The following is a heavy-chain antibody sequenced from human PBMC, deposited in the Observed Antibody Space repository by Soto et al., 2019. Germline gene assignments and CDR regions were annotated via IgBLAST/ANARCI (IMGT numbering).Heavy chain of an antibody. D-gene: IGHD2-2*01. J-gene: IGHJ6*02. CDR1: GFTFGDYA. CDR2: LRSKAYGGTT. V-gene: IGHV3-49*03. CDR3: TRDAGYCSSTSFPCYYDYYGMDV. Sequence: GGSLRLSCTVSGFTFGDYAMSWFRQAPGKGRGWVGFLRSKAYGGTTEYAASVKSRFTISSADSKSISSLQMNSMKTEDTAVYYCTRDAGYCSSTSFPCYYDYYGMDVWGQGTTVTVSS.